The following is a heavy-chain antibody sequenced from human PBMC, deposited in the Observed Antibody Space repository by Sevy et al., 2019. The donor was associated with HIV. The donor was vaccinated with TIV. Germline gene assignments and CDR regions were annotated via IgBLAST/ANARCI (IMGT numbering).Heavy chain of an antibody. CDR2: ISYDGSNK. D-gene: IGHD6-6*01. CDR1: GFTFSSNG. J-gene: IGHJ6*02. Sequence: EGSLRLSCAASGFTFSSNGMHWVHQAPGKELEWVAVISYDGSNKYYADSVKGRFTISRDNSKNTLYLQMNSLRAEDTAVYYCAKDIRSSSSKEYYYYYGMDVWGQGTTVTVSS. V-gene: IGHV3-30*18. CDR3: AKDIRSSSSKEYYYYYGMDV.